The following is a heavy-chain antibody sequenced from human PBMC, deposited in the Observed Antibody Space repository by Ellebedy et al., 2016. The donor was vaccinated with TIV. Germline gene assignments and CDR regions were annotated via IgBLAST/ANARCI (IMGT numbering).Heavy chain of an antibody. J-gene: IGHJ4*02. V-gene: IGHV3-9*01. D-gene: IGHD5-24*01. CDR2: ISWNSGSK. CDR1: GFTFSNAW. Sequence: SLKISCAASGFTFSNAWMNWVRQAPGKGLEWVSGISWNSGSKGYADSVKGRFTISRDNAKNSLYLQMNSLRAEDTALYYCAKDMGDGYNPFDYWGQGTLVTVSS. CDR3: AKDMGDGYNPFDY.